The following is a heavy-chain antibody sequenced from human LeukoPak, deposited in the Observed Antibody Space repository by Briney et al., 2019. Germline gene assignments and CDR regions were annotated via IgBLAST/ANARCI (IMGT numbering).Heavy chain of an antibody. D-gene: IGHD3-10*01. Sequence: ASVKVSCKASGYTFTSYDINWVRQATGQGLEWMGWMNPNSGNTGYAQKFQGRVTITRNTSISTAYMELSSLRSEDTAVYYCARSSISEWRRFGELGNWFDPWGQGTLVTVSS. V-gene: IGHV1-8*03. CDR3: ARSSISEWRRFGELGNWFDP. CDR2: MNPNSGNT. J-gene: IGHJ5*02. CDR1: GYTFTSYD.